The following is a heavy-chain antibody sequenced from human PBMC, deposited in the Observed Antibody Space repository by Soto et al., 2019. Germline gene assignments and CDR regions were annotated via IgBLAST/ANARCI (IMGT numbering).Heavy chain of an antibody. CDR1: GYTFTSYY. V-gene: IGHV1-46*01. J-gene: IGHJ1*01. D-gene: IGHD6-13*01. Sequence: EASVKVSCKASGYTFTSYYMNWVRQAPGQGLEWIGIINPSGGSISDAQKFQGRVTMTRDTSTSTVYMELSSLRSEDTAVYYCARDNEGIAAPGGLQHWGQGTLVTVSS. CDR2: INPSGGSI. CDR3: ARDNEGIAAPGGLQH.